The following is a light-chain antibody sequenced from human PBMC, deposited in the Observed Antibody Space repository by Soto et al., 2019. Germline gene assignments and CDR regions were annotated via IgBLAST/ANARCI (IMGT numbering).Light chain of an antibody. V-gene: IGLV1-44*01. CDR1: SSNIGSNT. CDR3: ISYTGSSTSYV. J-gene: IGLJ1*01. Sequence: QSVLTQPPSASGTPGQIVAISCSGSSSNIGSNTVTWYQQLPGTAPKLLIYSTSQRSSGVPGRFSGSKSGASASLSISGLQSEDEADYYCISYTGSSTSYVFGSGTKLTVL. CDR2: STS.